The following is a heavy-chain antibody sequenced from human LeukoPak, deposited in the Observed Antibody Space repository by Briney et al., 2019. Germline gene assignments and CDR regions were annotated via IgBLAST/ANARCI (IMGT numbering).Heavy chain of an antibody. V-gene: IGHV3-53*01. CDR1: GFTVSGDY. J-gene: IGHJ5*02. CDR2: IYSGGST. Sequence: GGSLRLSCAVSGFTVSGDYMSWVRQAPGPGLEWVSVIYSGGSTYYADTVKGRFTISRDNSKNMLYLQMNSLRAEDTAVYYCARHDWFDPWGQGTLVTVSS. CDR3: ARHDWFDP. D-gene: IGHD3-3*01.